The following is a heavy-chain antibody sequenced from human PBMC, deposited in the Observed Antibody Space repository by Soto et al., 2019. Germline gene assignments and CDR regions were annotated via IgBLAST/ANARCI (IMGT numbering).Heavy chain of an antibody. J-gene: IGHJ4*02. D-gene: IGHD6-19*01. Sequence: GGSLRLSCAASGFTFSSYSMNWVRQAPGKGLEWVSSISSSSSYIYYADSVKGRFTISRDNAKNTLYLQMNSLRAEDTAVYYCAKEQTPYTSGNFDYWGQGTPVTVSS. CDR3: AKEQTPYTSGNFDY. CDR2: ISSSSSYI. V-gene: IGHV3-21*01. CDR1: GFTFSSYS.